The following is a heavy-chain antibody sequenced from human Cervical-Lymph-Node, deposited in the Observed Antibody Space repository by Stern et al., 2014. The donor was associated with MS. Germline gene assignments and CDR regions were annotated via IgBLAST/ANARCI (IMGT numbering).Heavy chain of an antibody. V-gene: IGHV3-30*03. CDR2: ISYDVNHK. J-gene: IGHJ4*02. D-gene: IGHD2-8*01. CDR3: ARDYEDTSMLFDH. CDR1: GFTFSSYG. Sequence: VQLVQSGGAVVQPGRSLRLYCAASGFTFSSYGMHWVRQAPGKGLEWVTVISYDVNHKYYAASVKCRFTISRDNSKNTLHLQMNSVTPDDTAIYYCARDYEDTSMLFDHWGQGTLVTVSS.